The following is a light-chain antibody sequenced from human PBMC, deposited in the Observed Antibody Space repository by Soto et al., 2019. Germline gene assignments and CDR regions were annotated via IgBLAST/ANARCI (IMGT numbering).Light chain of an antibody. CDR2: DVS. CDR3: SSYTGSNTYV. CDR1: SSDVGYYNY. Sequence: QSVLTQPASVSGSPGQSITMSCTGTSSDVGYYNYVSWYQLHPGKAPKLMIYDVSNRPSGISNRFSGSKSGSAASLTISGLRAEDEADYYCSSYTGSNTYVFGTGTKVTVL. V-gene: IGLV2-14*03. J-gene: IGLJ1*01.